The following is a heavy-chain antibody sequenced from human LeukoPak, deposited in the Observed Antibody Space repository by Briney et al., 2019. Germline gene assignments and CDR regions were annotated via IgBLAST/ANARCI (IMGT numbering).Heavy chain of an antibody. Sequence: PSETLSLTCTVSGGSISSYYWSWIRQPPGKGLEWIGYIYYSGSTNYNASLTNRVTISVDTSKNLFSLKLSSVTAADTAVYYCAREVGYCSGGSCCSYFDYWGQGTLVTVSS. CDR1: GGSISSYY. CDR3: AREVGYCSGGSCCSYFDY. J-gene: IGHJ4*02. D-gene: IGHD2-15*01. CDR2: IYYSGST. V-gene: IGHV4-59*01.